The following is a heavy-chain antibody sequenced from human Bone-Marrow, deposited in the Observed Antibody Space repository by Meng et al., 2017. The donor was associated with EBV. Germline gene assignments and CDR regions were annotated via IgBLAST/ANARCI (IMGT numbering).Heavy chain of an antibody. CDR1: GRSILSSNW. D-gene: IGHD3-10*01. V-gene: IGHV4-4*02. CDR2: IYHSGST. J-gene: IGHJ5*02. Sequence: QWHLQGTAHGRGRPSGTISLPRVVSGRSILSSNWGSWVRPPPGKGLEWLGEIYHSGSTNYNPSLKSRVTISVDKSKNQFSLKLSSVTAADTAVYYCARVAVQGVMWFDPWGQGTLVTVSS. CDR3: ARVAVQGVMWFDP.